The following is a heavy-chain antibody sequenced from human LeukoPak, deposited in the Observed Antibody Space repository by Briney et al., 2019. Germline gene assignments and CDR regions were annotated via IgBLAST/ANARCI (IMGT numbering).Heavy chain of an antibody. J-gene: IGHJ4*02. CDR1: GGSISSSSYY. V-gene: IGHV4-39*01. Sequence: SETLSLTCAVSGGSISSSSYYWGWIRQPPGKGLEWIGSIYYSGSTYYNPSLKSRVTMSVDTSKNQFSLKLTSVTAADTALYYCAELVYCSDGNCHATGYWGQGTLVTVSS. CDR3: AELVYCSDGNCHATGY. CDR2: IYYSGST. D-gene: IGHD2-15*01.